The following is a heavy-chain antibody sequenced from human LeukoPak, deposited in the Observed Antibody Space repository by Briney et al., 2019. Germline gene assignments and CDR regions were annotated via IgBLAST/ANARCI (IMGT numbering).Heavy chain of an antibody. CDR1: GGTFSSYA. CDR2: INPNSGVT. Sequence: ASVKVSCKASGGTFSSYAISWVRQAPGQGLEWMGWINPNSGVTNYAQNFQGRVTMTRDTSISTAYMELSRLTSDDTAVYYCARRGAVPVEYLQYWGQGTLVTVSS. V-gene: IGHV1-2*02. D-gene: IGHD6-19*01. J-gene: IGHJ1*01. CDR3: ARRGAVPVEYLQY.